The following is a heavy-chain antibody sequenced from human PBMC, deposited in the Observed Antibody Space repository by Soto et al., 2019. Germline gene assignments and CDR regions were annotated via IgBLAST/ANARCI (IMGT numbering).Heavy chain of an antibody. D-gene: IGHD3-22*01. CDR1: GGTFSSYA. CDR2: IIPIFGTA. V-gene: IGHV1-69*12. J-gene: IGHJ4*02. Sequence: QVQLVQSGAEVKKPGSSVKVSCKASGGTFSSYAISWVRQAPGQGLEWMGGIIPIFGTANYAQKFQGRVTIPADRSKXTAYMELSSLRSEDTAVYYCARGGSITMIRSPPDYWGQGTLVTVSS. CDR3: ARGGSITMIRSPPDY.